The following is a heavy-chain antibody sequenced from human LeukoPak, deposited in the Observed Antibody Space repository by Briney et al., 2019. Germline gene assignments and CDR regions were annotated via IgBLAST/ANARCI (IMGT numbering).Heavy chain of an antibody. CDR3: AKVNPPYCGGDCYSDY. D-gene: IGHD2-21*01. CDR1: GFTFSDYY. Sequence: PGGSLRLSCAASGFTFSDYYMSWIRQAPGKGLEWVSYISSSGSTIYYADSVKGRFTISRDNAKNSLYLQMNSLRAEDTAVYYCAKVNPPYCGGDCYSDYWGQGTLVTVSS. CDR2: ISSSGSTI. V-gene: IGHV3-11*04. J-gene: IGHJ4*02.